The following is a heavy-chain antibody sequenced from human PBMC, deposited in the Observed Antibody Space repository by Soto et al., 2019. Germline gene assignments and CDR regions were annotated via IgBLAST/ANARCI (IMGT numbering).Heavy chain of an antibody. D-gene: IGHD3-22*01. CDR3: ARDVLDGYYYDSSGYYRETKFDY. CDR2: IIPIFGTA. Sequence: QVQLVQSGAEVKKPGSSVKVSCKASGGTFSSYAISWVRQAPGQGLEWMGGIIPIFGTANYAQKFQGRVTITADESTSTAYMVLSSLRSEDTAVYYCARDVLDGYYYDSSGYYRETKFDYWGQGTLVTVSS. V-gene: IGHV1-69*01. CDR1: GGTFSSYA. J-gene: IGHJ4*02.